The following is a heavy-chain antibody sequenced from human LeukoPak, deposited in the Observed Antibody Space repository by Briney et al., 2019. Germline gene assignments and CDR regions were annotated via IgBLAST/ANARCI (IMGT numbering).Heavy chain of an antibody. J-gene: IGHJ6*02. D-gene: IGHD1-14*01. CDR1: GASITIGGYY. Sequence: SQTLSLTCTVSGASITIGGYYCTWIRQRPRKGLEWIVYIHHSGFSYHNPSLNARVFLSVHTSANQFPLRLNSVTAADKAVYFCARDEGHYHNAAGGYYYPAMDVRGQGTTVIVSS. V-gene: IGHV4-31*03. CDR3: ARDEGHYHNAAGGYYYPAMDV. CDR2: IHHSGFS.